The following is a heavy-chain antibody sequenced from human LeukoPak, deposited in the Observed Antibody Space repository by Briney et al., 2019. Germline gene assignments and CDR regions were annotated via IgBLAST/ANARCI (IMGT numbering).Heavy chain of an antibody. CDR2: IRYDGSNK. CDR3: AKDREFDFWSGRPFDP. D-gene: IGHD3-3*01. V-gene: IGHV3-30*02. CDR1: GFTFSSYG. Sequence: GGSLRLSCAASGFTFSSYGMHWVRQAPGKGLEWVAFIRYDGSNKYYADSVKGRFTISRDNSKNTLYLQMNSLRAEDTAVYYCAKDREFDFWSGRPFDPWGQGTLVTVSS. J-gene: IGHJ5*02.